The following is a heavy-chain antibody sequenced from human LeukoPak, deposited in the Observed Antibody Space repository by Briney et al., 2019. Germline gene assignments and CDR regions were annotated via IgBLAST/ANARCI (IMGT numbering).Heavy chain of an antibody. Sequence: ASVKVSCKASGYTFTSYGISWVRQAPGQGLEWMGWINPNNGDTNYAQKLQGRVTMTTDTSTSTAYMELRSLRSDDTAVYYCARDYYASSGYPSSDYWGQGTLVTVSS. D-gene: IGHD3-22*01. J-gene: IGHJ4*02. V-gene: IGHV1-18*01. CDR3: ARDYYASSGYPSSDY. CDR1: GYTFTSYG. CDR2: INPNNGDT.